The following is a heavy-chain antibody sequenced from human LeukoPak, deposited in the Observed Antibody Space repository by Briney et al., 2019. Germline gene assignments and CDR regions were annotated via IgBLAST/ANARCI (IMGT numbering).Heavy chain of an antibody. CDR3: ARSIQDIVLMVYGKGHNWFDP. J-gene: IGHJ5*02. D-gene: IGHD2-8*01. V-gene: IGHV1-2*06. CDR1: GYTFTGYY. Sequence: ASVKVSCKASGYTFTGYYMHWVRQAPEQGLEWMGRINPNSGGTNYAQKFQGRVTMTRDTSISTAYMELSRLRSDDTAVYYCARSIQDIVLMVYGKGHNWFDPWGQGTLVTVSS. CDR2: INPNSGGT.